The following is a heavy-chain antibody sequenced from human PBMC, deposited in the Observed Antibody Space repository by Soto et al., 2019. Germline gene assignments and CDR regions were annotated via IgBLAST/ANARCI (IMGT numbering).Heavy chain of an antibody. CDR2: LNSDGSST. J-gene: IGHJ5*02. CDR1: GFTFSSYW. V-gene: IGHV3-74*01. D-gene: IGHD2-8*01. CDR3: GREIGNGWLDP. Sequence: LRLSCAASGFTFSSYWRHWVRQAPGKGLVWVSRLNSDGSSTSYADSVKGRFTISRDNAKNTLYLQMNSLRAEDTAVYYCGREIGNGWLDPWGQGTLVTVSS.